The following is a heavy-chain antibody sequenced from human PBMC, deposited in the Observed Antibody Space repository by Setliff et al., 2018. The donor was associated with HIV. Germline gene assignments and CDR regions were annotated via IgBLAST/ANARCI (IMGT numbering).Heavy chain of an antibody. V-gene: IGHV4-59*11. J-gene: IGHJ4*02. CDR2: IYYSGNT. CDR1: GASIRGHY. Sequence: SETLSLTCSVSGASIRGHYWSWIRQSPGKGLEWIGNIYYSGNTNYNPSFKSRVTISVDTSKNQFSLRVNSVTAADTAVYYCARDKDEDYGSTSFDYWGQGILVTV. D-gene: IGHD4-17*01. CDR3: ARDKDEDYGSTSFDY.